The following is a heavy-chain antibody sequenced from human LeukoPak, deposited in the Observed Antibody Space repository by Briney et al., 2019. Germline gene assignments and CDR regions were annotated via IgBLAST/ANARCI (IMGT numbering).Heavy chain of an antibody. J-gene: IGHJ4*02. D-gene: IGHD2-2*01. CDR1: GYTFTGYY. CDR3: ARLIVVVPAAQDY. CDR2: INPNSGGT. Sequence: ASVKVSCKASGYTFTGYYMHWVRQAPGQGLEWMGWINPNSGGTNYAQKFQGRVTMTRDTSTSTAYMELSRLRSDDTAVYYCARLIVVVPAAQDYWGQGTLVTVSS. V-gene: IGHV1-2*02.